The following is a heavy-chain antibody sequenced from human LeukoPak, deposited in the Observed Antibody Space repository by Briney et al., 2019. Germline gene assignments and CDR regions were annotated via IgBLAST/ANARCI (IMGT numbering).Heavy chain of an antibody. D-gene: IGHD3-9*01. V-gene: IGHV1-69*04. CDR2: IIPILGIA. CDR1: GGTFSSYA. J-gene: IGHJ6*02. CDR3: ASGRYFDWFYYYYGMDV. Sequence: SVKVSCKASGGTFSSYAISWVRQAPGQGLEWMGRIIPILGIANYAQKFQGRVTITADKSTSTAYMELSSLRSEDTAVYYCASGRYFDWFYYYYGMDVWGQGTTVTVSS.